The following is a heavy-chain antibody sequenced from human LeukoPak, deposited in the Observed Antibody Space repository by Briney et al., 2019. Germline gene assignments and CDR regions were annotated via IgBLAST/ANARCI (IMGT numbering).Heavy chain of an antibody. CDR1: GGSISTTYYY. V-gene: IGHV4-39*01. J-gene: IGHJ3*02. CDR3: ASLWPYQLSAFDI. D-gene: IGHD2-2*01. Sequence: SQTLSLTCIVSGGSISTTYYYWGWIRQPPGKGLEWIGSIYYSGSTYYNPSLKSRVTISVDTSKNQFSLRLSSVTAADTAVYYCASLWPYQLSAFDIWGQGTMVTISS. CDR2: IYYSGST.